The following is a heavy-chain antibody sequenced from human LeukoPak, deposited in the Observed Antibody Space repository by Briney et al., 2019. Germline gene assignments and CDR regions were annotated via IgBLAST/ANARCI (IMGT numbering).Heavy chain of an antibody. Sequence: PSETLSLTCAVYGGSFSGYYWSWIRQPPGKGLEWIGEINHSGSTNYNPSLKSRVTISVDTSKNQFSLKLSSVTAADTAVYYCARGGLAVARTFDYWGQGTLVTVSS. CDR2: INHSGST. CDR3: ARGGLAVARTFDY. J-gene: IGHJ4*02. D-gene: IGHD6-19*01. V-gene: IGHV4-34*01. CDR1: GGSFSGYY.